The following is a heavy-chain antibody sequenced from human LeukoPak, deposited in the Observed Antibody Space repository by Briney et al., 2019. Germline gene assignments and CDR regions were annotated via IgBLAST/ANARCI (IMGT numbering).Heavy chain of an antibody. CDR3: ARGGYDILTGYYIYYYYYMDV. CDR2: IYYSGST. V-gene: IGHV4-59*12. J-gene: IGHJ6*03. D-gene: IGHD3-9*01. Sequence: KVSETLSLTCTVSGGSISSYYWSWIRQPPGKGLEWIGYIYYSGSTNYNPSLKSRVTISVDTSKNQFSLRLSSVTAADTAVYYCARGGYDILTGYYIYYYYYMDVWGKGTTVTVSS. CDR1: GGSISSYY.